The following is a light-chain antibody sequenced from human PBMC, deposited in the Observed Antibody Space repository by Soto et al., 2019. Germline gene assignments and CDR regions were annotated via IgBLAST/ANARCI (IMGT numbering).Light chain of an antibody. CDR2: GAF. Sequence: EVVMTQSPATLSVSPGERATLSCRASQSVSRNLVWIQQKPGQAPRLLIYGAFIRATGIPARFSGSGSGTEFPLTISSLQSEDFAVYYCQQYNNWPRTVGQGTKVEI. V-gene: IGKV3-15*01. J-gene: IGKJ1*01. CDR3: QQYNNWPRT. CDR1: QSVSRN.